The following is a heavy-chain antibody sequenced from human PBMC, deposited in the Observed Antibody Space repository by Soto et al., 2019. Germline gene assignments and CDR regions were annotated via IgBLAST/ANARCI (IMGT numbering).Heavy chain of an antibody. J-gene: IGHJ4*02. CDR3: ARGAVAGTLDY. Sequence: PSETLSLTCVVSGGSLSDYFWSWIRQPPGMALEWIGEINHLGSINYNPSLKSRVTMSVDTSKNQFSLKLSSVTAADTAVYYCARGAVAGTLDYWGQGTLVTVSS. D-gene: IGHD6-19*01. CDR2: INHLGSI. V-gene: IGHV4-34*01. CDR1: GGSLSDYF.